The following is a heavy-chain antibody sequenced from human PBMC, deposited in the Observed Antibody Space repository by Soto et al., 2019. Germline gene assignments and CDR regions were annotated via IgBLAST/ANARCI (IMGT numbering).Heavy chain of an antibody. V-gene: IGHV4-34*01. J-gene: IGHJ4*02. Sequence: QVQLQQWGAGLLKPSETLSLTCAVYGGSFSGYYWSWIRQPPGKGLEWIGEINHSGSTNYNPSLKSRVTISVDTSNNQFSLKLSSVTAADTAVYYCARDRAAPYSSSWYHYFDYWGQGTLVTVSS. D-gene: IGHD6-13*01. CDR1: GGSFSGYY. CDR2: INHSGST. CDR3: ARDRAAPYSSSWYHYFDY.